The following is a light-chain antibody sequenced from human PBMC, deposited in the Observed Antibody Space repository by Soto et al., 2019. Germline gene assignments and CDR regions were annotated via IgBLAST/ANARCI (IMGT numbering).Light chain of an antibody. CDR1: QSVSIN. Sequence: EIVLTQSPATLSLSPGERATLSCGASQSVSINLAWYQQNPGQAPRLLIYDASTRAPGIPARFSGSGSGTEFTLTISSLQSEDFAVYYCQQYNDWPPITFGQGTRLEIK. V-gene: IGKV3-15*01. CDR2: DAS. CDR3: QQYNDWPPIT. J-gene: IGKJ5*01.